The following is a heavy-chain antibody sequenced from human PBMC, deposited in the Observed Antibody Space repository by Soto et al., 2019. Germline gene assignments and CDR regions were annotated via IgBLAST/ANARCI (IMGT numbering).Heavy chain of an antibody. CDR2: IYWDDDK. Sequence: QITLKESGPTLVKPTQTLTLTCTLSGFSLSASGVGVGWIRQPPGKALEWLALIYWDDDKRYNPSLKTRLTIAKGTSKDQVVLTMTNMDPVDTATYYCARAQHCDYRSIFFWYFDLGGRCTLVTVSS. V-gene: IGHV2-5*02. CDR3: ARAQHCDYRSIFFWYFDL. CDR1: GFSLSASGVG. J-gene: IGHJ2*01. D-gene: IGHD4-4*01.